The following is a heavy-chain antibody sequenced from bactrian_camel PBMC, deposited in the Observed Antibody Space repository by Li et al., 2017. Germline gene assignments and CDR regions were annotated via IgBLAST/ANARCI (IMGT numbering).Heavy chain of an antibody. Sequence: PLVESGGGLVLPGGSLRLSCAASGFTFSTYWMYWVRQAPGKGLVRVSTIMATSSAAYYADSVQGRFTISRDDAKNMVYLQMNSLKPEDTAVYYCVDAVNALISSGFGDWGQGTQVTVS. CDR1: GFTFSTYW. D-gene: IGHD1*01. CDR3: VDAVNALISSGFGD. J-gene: IGHJ6*01. V-gene: IGHV3S25*01. CDR2: IMATSSAA.